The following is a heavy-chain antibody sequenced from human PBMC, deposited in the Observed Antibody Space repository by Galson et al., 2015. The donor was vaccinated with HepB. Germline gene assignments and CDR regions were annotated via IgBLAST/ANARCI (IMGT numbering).Heavy chain of an antibody. CDR3: ARDPEYSSSWYSPSTPDY. J-gene: IGHJ4*02. V-gene: IGHV3-48*02. CDR2: ISSSSSTI. Sequence: SLRLSCAASGFTFSSYSMNWVRQAPGKGLEWVSYISSSSSTIYYADSVKGRFTISRDNAKNSLYLQMNSLRDEDTAVYYCARDPEYSSSWYSPSTPDYWGQGTLVTVSS. D-gene: IGHD6-13*01. CDR1: GFTFSSYS.